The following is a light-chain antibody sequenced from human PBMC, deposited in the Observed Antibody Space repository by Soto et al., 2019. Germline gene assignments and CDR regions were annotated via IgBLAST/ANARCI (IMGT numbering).Light chain of an antibody. J-gene: IGKJ2*01. CDR1: QRVSNSY. CDR3: QQYERPPFA. CDR2: DSS. V-gene: IGKV3-20*01. Sequence: EIVLTQSPGTLSLSPGDRATLSCRASQRVSNSYLAWYQQKPGQAPRLLIYDSSTTAAGAPDRVTGGGSGTDFTLTSSALEPEDFALYFCQQYERPPFAFGQGTRLEI.